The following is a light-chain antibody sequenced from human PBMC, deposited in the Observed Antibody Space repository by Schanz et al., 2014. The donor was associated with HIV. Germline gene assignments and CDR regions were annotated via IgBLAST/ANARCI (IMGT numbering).Light chain of an antibody. V-gene: IGKV3-20*01. Sequence: EIVLTQSPGTLSLSPGERATLSCRASQSVSSSYFAWYQQKPGQAPRLLIYGASSRATGIPDRFSGSGSGTDFTLTISRLEPEDFAVYYCQHFDHSVVTFGGGTKVEIK. CDR1: QSVSSSY. CDR3: QHFDHSVVT. CDR2: GAS. J-gene: IGKJ4*01.